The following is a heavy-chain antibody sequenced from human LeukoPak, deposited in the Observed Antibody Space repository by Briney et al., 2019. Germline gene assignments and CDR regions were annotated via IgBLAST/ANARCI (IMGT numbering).Heavy chain of an antibody. CDR1: GYTFTSYY. CDR3: ASLYSGYDPSDY. V-gene: IGHV1-46*01. J-gene: IGHJ4*02. Sequence: ASVKVSCKASGYTFTSYYMHWVRQAPGQGLEWMGIINPSGGSTSYAQKFQGRVTMTRDTSTSTVYMELSSPRSEDTAVYYCASLYSGYDPSDYWGQGTLVTVSS. D-gene: IGHD5-12*01. CDR2: INPSGGST.